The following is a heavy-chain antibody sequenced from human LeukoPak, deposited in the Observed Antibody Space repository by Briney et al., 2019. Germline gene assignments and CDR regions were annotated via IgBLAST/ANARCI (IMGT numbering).Heavy chain of an antibody. CDR3: AREVGSGWYYFDY. D-gene: IGHD6-19*01. V-gene: IGHV1-2*02. CDR2: INPNSGGT. CDR1: GYTFTSYG. Sequence: GASVKVSCKASGYTFTSYGISWARQAPGQGLEWMGWINPNSGGTNYAQKFQGRVTMTRDTSISTAYMELSRLRSDDTAVYYCAREVGSGWYYFDYWGQGTLVTVSS. J-gene: IGHJ4*02.